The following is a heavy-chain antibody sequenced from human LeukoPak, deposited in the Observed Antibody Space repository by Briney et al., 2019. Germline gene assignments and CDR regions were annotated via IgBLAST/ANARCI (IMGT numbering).Heavy chain of an antibody. CDR1: GFTFSSYA. D-gene: IGHD3-10*01. Sequence: GGSLRLSCAASGFTFSSYAMHWVRQAPGKGLEWVAVISYDRSNKYYADSVKGRFTISRDNSKNTLYLQMNSLRAEDPAVYYCARDHLVRGVIVGANWFDPWGQGTLVTVSS. V-gene: IGHV3-30*04. CDR2: ISYDRSNK. J-gene: IGHJ5*02. CDR3: ARDHLVRGVIVGANWFDP.